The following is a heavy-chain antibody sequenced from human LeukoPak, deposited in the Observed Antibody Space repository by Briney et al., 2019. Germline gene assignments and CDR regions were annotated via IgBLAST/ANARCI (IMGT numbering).Heavy chain of an antibody. Sequence: PGGSLRLSCATSGFTLSLAWMHWVRQAPGKGLEWVSRIKYDGSYTNYADSVKGRFTISRDNARNTLSLHMISLRAEDTAVYYCASPGNSDYDILTGYKRPMDVWGQGTTVTVSS. CDR1: GFTLSLAW. CDR2: IKYDGSYT. J-gene: IGHJ6*02. V-gene: IGHV3-74*01. CDR3: ASPGNSDYDILTGYKRPMDV. D-gene: IGHD3-9*01.